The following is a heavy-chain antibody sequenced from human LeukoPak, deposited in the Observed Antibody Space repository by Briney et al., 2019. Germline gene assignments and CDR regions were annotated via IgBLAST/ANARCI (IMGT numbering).Heavy chain of an antibody. CDR1: GFTVSSNY. J-gene: IGHJ4*02. CDR2: IYSGGST. V-gene: IGHV3-53*01. D-gene: IGHD3-10*01. CDR3: ASSPRGGSGISPAPPDY. Sequence: PGGSLRLSCAASGFTVSSNYMSWVRQAPGKGLEWVSVIYSGGSTYYADSVKGRFTISRDNSKNTLYLQMNSLRAEDTAVYYCASSPRGGSGISPAPPDYWGQGTLVTVSS.